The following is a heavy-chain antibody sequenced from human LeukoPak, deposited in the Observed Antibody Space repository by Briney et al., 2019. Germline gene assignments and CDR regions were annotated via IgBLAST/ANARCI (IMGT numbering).Heavy chain of an antibody. CDR1: GFTFSNYA. J-gene: IGHJ5*02. Sequence: GGSLRLSCAASGFTFSNYAMSWVRQAPGKGLEWVSTISGGSGKTYYTDSVKGRFTISRDNPKNTLYLQMNSLRAEDTAVYYCAREIAVAGTSSWFDPWGQGTLVTVSS. V-gene: IGHV3-23*01. D-gene: IGHD6-19*01. CDR2: ISGGSGKT. CDR3: AREIAVAGTSSWFDP.